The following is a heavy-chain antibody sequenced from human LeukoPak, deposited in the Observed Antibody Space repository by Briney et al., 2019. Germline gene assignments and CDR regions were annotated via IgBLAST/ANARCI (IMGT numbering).Heavy chain of an antibody. CDR1: GGSFSGYY. V-gene: IGHV4-34*01. J-gene: IGHJ6*02. D-gene: IGHD6-13*01. Sequence: PSETLSLTCAVYGGSFSGYYWSWIRQPPGKGLEWIGEINHSGSTNYNPSLKSRVTISVDTSKNQFSLKLSSVTAADTAVYYCARGRGTISSFVVHYYYGMDVWGQGTTVTVSS. CDR2: INHSGST. CDR3: ARGRGTISSFVVHYYYGMDV.